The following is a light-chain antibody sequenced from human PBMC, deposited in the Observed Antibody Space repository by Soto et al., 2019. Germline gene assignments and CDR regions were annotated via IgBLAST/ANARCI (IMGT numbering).Light chain of an antibody. Sequence: QSVLTQPPSVSGAPGQRVTISCTGSSSNIGAGYDVHWYQQLPGTAPKLLIYGNSNRPSGVPDRFSGSKSGTSASLAITGLHAEDEADYYCQSYDSSLSGNVVFGGGTKRTVL. CDR3: QSYDSSLSGNVV. CDR1: SSNIGAGYD. J-gene: IGLJ2*01. V-gene: IGLV1-40*01. CDR2: GNS.